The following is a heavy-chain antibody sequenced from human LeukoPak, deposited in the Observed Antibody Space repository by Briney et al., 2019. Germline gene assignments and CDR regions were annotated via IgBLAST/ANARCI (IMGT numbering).Heavy chain of an antibody. CDR3: ARGGVDHYGSGTYYLMYYFDH. D-gene: IGHD3-10*01. J-gene: IGHJ4*02. V-gene: IGHV3-23*01. CDR1: GFTFNTYG. Sequence: GGSLRLSCAASGFTFNTYGMSWVRQAPGKGLEWVSGISGSGGATYYADSVKGRFTVSRDDPHNALYLQMNSVRAEDTAVYFCARGGVDHYGSGTYYLMYYFDHWGQGALVTVSS. CDR2: ISGSGGAT.